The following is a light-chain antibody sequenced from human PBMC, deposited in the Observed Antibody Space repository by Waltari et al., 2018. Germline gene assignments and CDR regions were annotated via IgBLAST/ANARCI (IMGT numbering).Light chain of an antibody. V-gene: IGLV1-44*01. CDR3: AAWDDSLNGFYV. CDR2: NNS. CDR1: NSNIGSNT. J-gene: IGLJ1*01. Sequence: QSVLTQPPSASGTPGQRVTISCSGSNSNIGSNTVNWYQQLPGTPPKPLIYNNSQGPSGVPVRFSGSHAGTSASLAISGLQSEDEGAYYCAAWDDSLNGFYVFGTGTKVTVL.